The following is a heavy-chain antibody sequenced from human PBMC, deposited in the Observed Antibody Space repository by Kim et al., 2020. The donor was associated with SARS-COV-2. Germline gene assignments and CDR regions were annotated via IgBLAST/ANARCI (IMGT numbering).Heavy chain of an antibody. Sequence: GRVTITADESTSTAYMELSSLRSEDTAVYYCARDFRHCSGGSCYSYYFDYWGQGTLVTVSS. CDR3: ARDFRHCSGGSCYSYYFDY. V-gene: IGHV1-69*01. J-gene: IGHJ4*02. D-gene: IGHD2-15*01.